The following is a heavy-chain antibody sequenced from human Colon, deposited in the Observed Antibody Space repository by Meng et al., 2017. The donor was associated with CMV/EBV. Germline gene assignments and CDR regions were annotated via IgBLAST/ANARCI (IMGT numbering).Heavy chain of an antibody. V-gene: IGHV1-18*01. J-gene: IGHJ4*02. Sequence: ASVKVSCKVSGYIFTSYGISWGRQAPGQGLEWMGWISTHNGYTDYAQKFQDRVTMTTDTSTSTAYMDLRSLGSDDSAVYYCARYCSGGNCYSKPGLAKFFDLWGQGTLVTVSS. CDR1: GYIFTSYG. CDR3: ARYCSGGNCYSKPGLAKFFDL. CDR2: ISTHNGYT. D-gene: IGHD2-15*01.